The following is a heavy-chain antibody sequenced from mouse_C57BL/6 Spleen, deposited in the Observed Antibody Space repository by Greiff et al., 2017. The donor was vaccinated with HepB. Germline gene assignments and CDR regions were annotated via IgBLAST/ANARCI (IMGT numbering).Heavy chain of an antibody. D-gene: IGHD1-1*01. CDR1: GYAFSSSW. J-gene: IGHJ1*03. CDR3: ADTTVVAPYWYFDV. V-gene: IGHV1-82*01. CDR2: IYPGDGDT. Sequence: VKLVESGPELVKPGASVKISCKASGYAFSSSWMNWVKQRPGKGLEWIGRIYPGDGDTNYNGKFKGKATLTADKSSSTAYMQLSSLTSEDSAVYFCADTTVVAPYWYFDVWGTGTTVTVSS.